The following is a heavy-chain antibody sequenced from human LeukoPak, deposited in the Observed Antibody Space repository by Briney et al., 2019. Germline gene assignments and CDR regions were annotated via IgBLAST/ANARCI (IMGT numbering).Heavy chain of an antibody. J-gene: IGHJ4*02. V-gene: IGHV5-51*01. Sequence: GESLKISCQGSDYTLTTFWINWVRQMPGKGLEWMGIIHPRDSDTRYSPSFQGQVTISADKSISTAYLQWSSLKASDTAMYYCARRYCSGSSCYLFDYWGQGTLVTVSS. CDR1: DYTLTTFW. CDR3: ARRYCSGSSCYLFDY. D-gene: IGHD2-15*01. CDR2: IHPRDSDT.